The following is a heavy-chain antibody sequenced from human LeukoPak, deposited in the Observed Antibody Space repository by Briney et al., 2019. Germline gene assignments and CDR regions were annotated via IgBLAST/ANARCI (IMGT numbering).Heavy chain of an antibody. J-gene: IGHJ6*04. CDR3: AELGITMIGGV. V-gene: IGHV1-69*06. Sequence: EASVKVSCKASGGTFSSYAISWVRQAPGQGLEWMGGIIPIFGTANYAQKFQGRVTITADKSTSTAYMELSRLRSDDTAVYYCAELGITMIGGVWGKGTTVTISS. CDR2: IIPIFGTA. CDR1: GGTFSSYA. D-gene: IGHD3-10*02.